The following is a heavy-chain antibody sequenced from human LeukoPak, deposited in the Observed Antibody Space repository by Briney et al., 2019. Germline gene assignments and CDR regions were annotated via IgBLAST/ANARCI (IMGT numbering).Heavy chain of an antibody. D-gene: IGHD4-23*01. V-gene: IGHV4-34*01. CDR1: GGSFSGYY. J-gene: IGHJ6*02. CDR3: ARGRTTVVTQGYYGMDV. CDR2: INHSGST. Sequence: NTSETLSLTCAVYGGSFSGYYWSWIRQPPGKGLDWIGEINHSGSTNYNPSLKRRVTISVDTSKNQFSLKLSSVPAADTAVYYCARGRTTVVTQGYYGMDVWGQGTTVTVSS.